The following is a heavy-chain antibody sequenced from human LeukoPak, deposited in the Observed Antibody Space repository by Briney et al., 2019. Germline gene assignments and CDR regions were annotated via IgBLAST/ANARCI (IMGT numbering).Heavy chain of an antibody. CDR2: IYYSGST. J-gene: IGHJ6*02. V-gene: IGHV4-59*08. CDR1: GGSISSYY. Sequence: SETLSLTCTVSGGSISSYYWSWIRQPPGKGLEWIGYIYYSGSTKYNPSLRSRVTISVDTSKNQFSLKLNSVTAADTAVYYCARRIPRYYYLAMDVRGQGTTVTVA. CDR3: ARRIPRYYYLAMDV.